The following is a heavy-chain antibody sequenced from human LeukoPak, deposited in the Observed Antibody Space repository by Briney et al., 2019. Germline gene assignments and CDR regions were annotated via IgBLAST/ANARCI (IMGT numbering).Heavy chain of an antibody. J-gene: IGHJ4*02. CDR3: AEDLTPHSSGWRFRHDY. D-gene: IGHD6-19*01. V-gene: IGHV3-23*01. CDR2: ISGSGGST. CDR1: GFTFSSYA. Sequence: GGSLRLSCAASGFTFSSYAMSWVRQAPGKGLEWVSAISGSGGSTYYADSVKGRFTISRDNSKNTLYLQMNSLRAEDTAVYYCAEDLTPHSSGWRFRHDYWGQGTLVTVSS.